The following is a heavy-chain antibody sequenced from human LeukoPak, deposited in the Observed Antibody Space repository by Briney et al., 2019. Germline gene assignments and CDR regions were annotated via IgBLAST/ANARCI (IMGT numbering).Heavy chain of an antibody. CDR1: GYTLTELS. Sequence: GASVKVSCKVSGYTLTELSMHWVRQAPGKGLEWMGGFDPEDGETIYAQKFQGRVTMTEDTSTDTAYMELSSLRSEDTAVYYCATFIPPPEDTTNIVVVPAAIHGAFDIWGQGTMVTVSS. J-gene: IGHJ3*02. V-gene: IGHV1-24*01. CDR2: FDPEDGET. CDR3: ATFIPPPEDTTNIVVVPAAIHGAFDI. D-gene: IGHD2-2*02.